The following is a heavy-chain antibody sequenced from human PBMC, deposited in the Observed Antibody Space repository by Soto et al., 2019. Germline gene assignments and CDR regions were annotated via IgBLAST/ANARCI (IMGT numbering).Heavy chain of an antibody. CDR1: GFTFSSYV. D-gene: IGHD6-13*01. CDR2: ISGSGGTT. V-gene: IGHV3-23*01. Sequence: PGGSLRLSCAASGFTFSSYVMSWVRQAPGKGLEWVSAISGSGGTTYYADSVKGRFTISRDNSKNTLYLQMNSLRADDTALYYCAKDCSSWSFNWFDPWGQGTLVTVSS. CDR3: AKDCSSWSFNWFDP. J-gene: IGHJ5*02.